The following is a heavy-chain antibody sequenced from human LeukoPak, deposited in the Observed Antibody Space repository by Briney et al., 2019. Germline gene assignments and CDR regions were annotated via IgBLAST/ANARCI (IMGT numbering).Heavy chain of an antibody. D-gene: IGHD6-19*01. CDR1: GGAISGYY. Sequence: SETLSLTCTVSGGAISGYYRSWVRQAPGKGLEWIGYIFYSGTTNQNPSLKSRVAISVDPSKNHFSLRLTSVTAADTAMYYCARLRLAVALGAVDIWGQGTMVTVSS. CDR2: IFYSGTT. V-gene: IGHV4-59*08. J-gene: IGHJ3*02. CDR3: ARLRLAVALGAVDI.